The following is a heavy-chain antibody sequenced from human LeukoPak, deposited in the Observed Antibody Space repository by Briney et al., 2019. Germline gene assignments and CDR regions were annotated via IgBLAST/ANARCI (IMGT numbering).Heavy chain of an antibody. D-gene: IGHD3-3*01. J-gene: IGHJ4*02. Sequence: SETLSLTCAVYGGSFSGYYWSWIRQPPGKGLEWIGEINHSGSTNYNPSLKSRVTISVDTSKNQFSLKLSSVTAADTAVYYCARGQYYDFRSGPLDYWGQGTLVTVSS. CDR1: GGSFSGYY. CDR2: INHSGST. CDR3: ARGQYYDFRSGPLDY. V-gene: IGHV4-34*01.